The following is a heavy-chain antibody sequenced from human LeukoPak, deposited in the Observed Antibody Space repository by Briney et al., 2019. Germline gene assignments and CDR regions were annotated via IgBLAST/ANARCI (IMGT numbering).Heavy chain of an antibody. Sequence: PGGSLRLSCAASGFTFSSYEVNWVRQAPGKGLEWVSYINSRGDTMYYADSVKGRFTSSRDNAKNFLHLQMNTLRAEDTAVYYCARDYNFDYWGQGTLVTVSS. J-gene: IGHJ4*02. CDR1: GFTFSSYE. V-gene: IGHV3-48*03. CDR3: ARDYNFDY. CDR2: INSRGDTM.